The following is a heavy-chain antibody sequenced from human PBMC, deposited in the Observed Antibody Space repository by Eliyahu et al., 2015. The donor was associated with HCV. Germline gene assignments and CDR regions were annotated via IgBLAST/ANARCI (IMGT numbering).Heavy chain of an antibody. CDR3: ARSGLRYSYGLPDY. J-gene: IGHJ4*02. Sequence: QLQLQESGPGLVKPSETLSLTCTVSGGSISSSSYYWGWIRQPPGKGLEWIGSIYYSGSTYYNPSLKSRVTIPVDTSKNQFSLKLSSVTAADTAVYYCARSGLRYSYGLPDYWGQGTLVTVSS. D-gene: IGHD5-18*01. CDR1: GGSISSSSYY. V-gene: IGHV4-39*01. CDR2: IYYSGST.